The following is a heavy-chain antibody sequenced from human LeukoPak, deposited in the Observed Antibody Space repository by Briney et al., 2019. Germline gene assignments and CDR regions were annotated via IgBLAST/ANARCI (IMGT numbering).Heavy chain of an antibody. D-gene: IGHD1-26*01. CDR2: FDPEDTDT. CDR1: GYTLTELS. Sequence: ASVTVCRKVSGYTLTELSMHWVRQAPGKGLEWMGGFDPEDTDTIYAQKFHGRVTMTEDTSTDTAYMELSSLRSEDTALYYCATDLVGARGFDHGAQGTLVTVSS. CDR3: ATDLVGARGFDH. J-gene: IGHJ5*02. V-gene: IGHV1-24*01.